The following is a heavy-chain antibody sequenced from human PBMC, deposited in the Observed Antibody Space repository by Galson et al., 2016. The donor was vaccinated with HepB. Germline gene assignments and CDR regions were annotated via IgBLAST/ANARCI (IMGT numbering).Heavy chain of an antibody. V-gene: IGHV3-48*01. CDR1: GFTFSRYS. CDR3: TRLVSGFSYFDY. J-gene: IGHJ4*02. Sequence: SLRLSCAASGFTFSRYSMNWVRQAPGKGLEWVSYISTSSSTIHYADSVKGRFTISRDNSKNTLFLQMNSLRAEDTAIYYCTRLVSGFSYFDYSGQGTVVTVSS. CDR2: ISTSSSTI. D-gene: IGHD3-3*01.